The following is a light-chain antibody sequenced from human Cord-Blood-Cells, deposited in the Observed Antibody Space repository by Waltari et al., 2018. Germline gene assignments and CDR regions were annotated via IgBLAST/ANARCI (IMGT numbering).Light chain of an antibody. J-gene: IGLJ3*02. CDR3: CSYAGSYTWV. CDR1: ISDFGVYNY. CDR2: DVS. Sequence: QSALTQPRSVSGSPGPSVPISCTGTISDFGVYNYVSWYQQHPGKAPKLMIYDVSKRPSGVPDRFSGSKSGNTASLTISGLQAEDEADYYCCSYAGSYTWVFGGGTKLTVL. V-gene: IGLV2-11*01.